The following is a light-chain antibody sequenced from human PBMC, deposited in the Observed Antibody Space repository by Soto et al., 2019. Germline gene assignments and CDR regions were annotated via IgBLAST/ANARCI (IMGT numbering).Light chain of an antibody. J-gene: IGLJ1*01. V-gene: IGLV2-14*02. CDR1: SSDVGSHDL. CDR3: SSFTSTTTYV. Sequence: QPVLTQPASVSGSHGQSIGISCTETSSDVGSHDLVSWYQQQSGKVPKLIIYDVSSRPSGVSNRFSGSKSGNTASLTISGLQAEDEADYYCSSFTSTTTYVFGTGTKVTV. CDR2: DVS.